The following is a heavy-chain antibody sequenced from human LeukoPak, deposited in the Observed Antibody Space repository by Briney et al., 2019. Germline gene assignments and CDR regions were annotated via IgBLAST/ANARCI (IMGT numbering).Heavy chain of an antibody. CDR3: VRVRPAAISHYYYGMDV. J-gene: IGHJ6*02. D-gene: IGHD2-2*02. Sequence: GSLRLSCVASELMFSRYWMNWVRQAPGKGLVWASRINSDESSTIYADSVKGRFTISRDNAKNTLYLQMNSLRAEDTAVYYCVRVRPAAISHYYYGMDVWGQGTTVTVSS. CDR1: ELMFSRYW. CDR2: INSDESST. V-gene: IGHV3-74*01.